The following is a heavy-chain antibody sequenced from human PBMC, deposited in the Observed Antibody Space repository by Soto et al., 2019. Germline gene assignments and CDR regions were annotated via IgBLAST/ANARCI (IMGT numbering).Heavy chain of an antibody. D-gene: IGHD2-21*01. V-gene: IGHV1-3*01. CDR3: ARDSFDCGGRDCYQYSCYMDV. CDR1: GYNFSSHD. CDR2: INAGNGNT. J-gene: IGHJ6*03. Sequence: QVHLVQAGAEVRKPGASVQVSCKASGYNFSSHDIHWVRQAPGQGLEWMGWINAGNGNTRYSQKFQDRITITRDAPASTAYMELSNLRSEDTAIYAWARDSFDCGGRDCYQYSCYMDVWGKGTTVTVSS.